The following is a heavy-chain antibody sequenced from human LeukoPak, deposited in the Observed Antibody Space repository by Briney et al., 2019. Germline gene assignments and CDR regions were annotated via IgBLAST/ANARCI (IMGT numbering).Heavy chain of an antibody. CDR2: IYYSGST. Sequence: SETLSLTCTVSGYSISSGYYWGWIRQPPGKGLEWIGSIYYSGSTYYNPSLKSRVTISVDTSKNQFSLKLSSVTAADTAVYYCARRIEGATFDYWGQGTLVTVSS. V-gene: IGHV4-38-2*02. D-gene: IGHD1-26*01. J-gene: IGHJ4*02. CDR3: ARRIEGATFDY. CDR1: GYSISSGYY.